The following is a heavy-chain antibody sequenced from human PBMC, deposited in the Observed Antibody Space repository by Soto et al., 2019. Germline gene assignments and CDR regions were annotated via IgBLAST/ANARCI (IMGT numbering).Heavy chain of an antibody. J-gene: IGHJ5*02. D-gene: IGHD1-1*01. Sequence: SEALSLSCTVSGGSISSSSYYWGWIRQPPGKGLEGIGSVYYSGSTYYNPSLKSRFTISVDTSKTQFSLKLSSVTAADTAVYYCASLQFTDWFDPWGQGTLVTVS. CDR3: ASLQFTDWFDP. V-gene: IGHV4-39*01. CDR1: GGSISSSSYY. CDR2: VYYSGST.